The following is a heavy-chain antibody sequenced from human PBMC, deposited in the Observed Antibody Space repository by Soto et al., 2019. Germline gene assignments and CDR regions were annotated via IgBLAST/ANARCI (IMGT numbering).Heavy chain of an antibody. Sequence: EVQLLESGGGLVQPGGSLRLSCAVSGFTFSGYGMSWVRQAPGKGLEWVSAISGGGDNTYHADSVKGRFTLSRDNSRNTLYLQMNALRAEDTAVYYCGKGSDSRDYVSKRFGGQGALVTVSS. V-gene: IGHV3-23*01. D-gene: IGHD4-17*01. CDR2: ISGGGDNT. J-gene: IGHJ4*02. CDR1: GFTFSGYG. CDR3: GKGSDSRDYVSKRF.